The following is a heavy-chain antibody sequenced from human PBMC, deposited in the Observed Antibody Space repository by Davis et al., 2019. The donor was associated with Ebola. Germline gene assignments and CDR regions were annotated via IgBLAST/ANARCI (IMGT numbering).Heavy chain of an antibody. CDR2: IKSKTDGGTT. D-gene: IGHD4-17*01. V-gene: IGHV3-15*01. CDR3: TTLSTVTTTYFDL. Sequence: ESLKISCVASEFTLNNAWMSWVRQAPGKGLEWVGRIKSKTDGGTTDYAAPVKGRFAMSRDDSKNTLYLQMNSLKIDDTAVYYCTTLSTVTTTYFDLWGRGTLVTVSS. CDR1: EFTLNNAW. J-gene: IGHJ2*01.